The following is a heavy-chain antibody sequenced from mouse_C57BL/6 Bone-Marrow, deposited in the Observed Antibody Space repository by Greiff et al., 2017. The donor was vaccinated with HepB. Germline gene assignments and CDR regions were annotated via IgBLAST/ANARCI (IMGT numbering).Heavy chain of an antibody. CDR3: ARWKDYYGRDY. V-gene: IGHV1-64*01. CDR2: IHPNSGST. J-gene: IGHJ2*01. CDR1: GYTFTSYW. D-gene: IGHD1-1*01. Sequence: QVQLQQSGAELVKPGASVKLSCKASGYTFTSYWMHWVKQRPGQGLEWIGMIHPNSGSTNYNEKFKSKATLTVDKSSSTAYMQLSSLTSEDSAVYYCARWKDYYGRDYWGQGTTLTVSS.